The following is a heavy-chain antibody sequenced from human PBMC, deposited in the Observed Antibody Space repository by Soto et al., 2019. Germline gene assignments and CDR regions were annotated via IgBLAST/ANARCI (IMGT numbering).Heavy chain of an antibody. D-gene: IGHD6-6*01. CDR3: ARDRLAIYYYYGMDV. V-gene: IGHV4-4*02. Sequence: SETLSLTFAASGGSISSSNWWSWVRQPPGKGLEWIGEIYHSGSTNYNPSLKSRVTISVDKSKNKFSLKLSSVTAADTAVYYCARDRLAIYYYYGMDVWGQGTTV. CDR1: GGSISSSNW. J-gene: IGHJ6*02. CDR2: IYHSGST.